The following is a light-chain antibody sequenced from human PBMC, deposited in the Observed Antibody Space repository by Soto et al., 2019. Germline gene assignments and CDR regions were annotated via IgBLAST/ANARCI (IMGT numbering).Light chain of an antibody. CDR1: SSDVGGYNY. J-gene: IGLJ2*01. Sequence: QSALTQPPSASGSPGQSVTISCTGTSSDVGGYNYVSWYQQHPGKAPKLMIYEVSKRPSGVPDRISGSKSGNTASLTVSGLQAEDEADYYCSSYAGSNIVVFGGGTNLTVL. CDR2: EVS. CDR3: SSYAGSNIVV. V-gene: IGLV2-8*01.